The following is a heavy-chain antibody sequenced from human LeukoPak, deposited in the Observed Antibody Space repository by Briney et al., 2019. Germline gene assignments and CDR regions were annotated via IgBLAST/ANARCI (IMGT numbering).Heavy chain of an antibody. CDR3: AGGGPRLYYYYMDV. V-gene: IGHV4-59*01. Sequence: SETLSLTCSVSGGSMSNYYWSWIRQPPGKGLEWIGYIYYSGNTHYNPSLKSRVTISVDTSKNQFSLNLRSVTAADTAMYYCAGGGPRLYYYYMDVWGKGTTVTISS. D-gene: IGHD3-22*01. J-gene: IGHJ6*03. CDR2: IYYSGNT. CDR1: GGSMSNYY.